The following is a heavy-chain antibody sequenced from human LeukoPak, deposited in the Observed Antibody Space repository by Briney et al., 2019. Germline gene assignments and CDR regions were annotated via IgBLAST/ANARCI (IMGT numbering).Heavy chain of an antibody. Sequence: SETLSLTCTVSGGSISSSSYYWGWIRQPPGKGLEWIGSIYYSGSTYYNPSLKSRVTISVDTSKNQFSLKLSSVTAADTAVYYCARERARLRGVVVAFDIWGQGTMVTVSS. V-gene: IGHV4-39*02. J-gene: IGHJ3*02. D-gene: IGHD2-2*01. CDR1: GGSISSSSYY. CDR3: ARERARLRGVVVAFDI. CDR2: IYYSGST.